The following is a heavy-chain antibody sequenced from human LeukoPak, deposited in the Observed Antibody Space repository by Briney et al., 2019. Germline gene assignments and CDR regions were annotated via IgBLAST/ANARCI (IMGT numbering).Heavy chain of an antibody. CDR3: ARDPGPIAARDY. CDR1: GFTFRSYW. D-gene: IGHD6-13*01. J-gene: IGHJ4*02. Sequence: GGSLRLSXAASGFTFRSYWMHWVRHAPGKGLVWVSRINSDGSSTSYADSVKGRFTISRDNAKNTLYLQMNSLRAEDTAVYYCARDPGPIAARDYWGQGTLVTVSS. V-gene: IGHV3-74*01. CDR2: INSDGSST.